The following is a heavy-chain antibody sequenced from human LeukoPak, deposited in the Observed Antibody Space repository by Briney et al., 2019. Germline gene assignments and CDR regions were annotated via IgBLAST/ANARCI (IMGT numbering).Heavy chain of an antibody. D-gene: IGHD6-13*01. J-gene: IGHJ3*02. CDR2: ISYDGSNK. Sequence: GRSLRLLCAASGFTFSSYAMHWVRQAPGKGLEWVAVISYDGSNKYYADSVKGRFTISRDNSKNTLYLQMNSLRAEDTAVYYCARGERPLDYSSSWYVSFDIWGQGPVVTVP. V-gene: IGHV3-30-3*01. CDR1: GFTFSSYA. CDR3: ARGERPLDYSSSWYVSFDI.